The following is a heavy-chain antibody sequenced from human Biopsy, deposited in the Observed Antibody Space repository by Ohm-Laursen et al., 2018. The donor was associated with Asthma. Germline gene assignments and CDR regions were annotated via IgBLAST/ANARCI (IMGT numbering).Heavy chain of an antibody. D-gene: IGHD6-6*01. J-gene: IGHJ4*02. Sequence: SLRLSCTASGFTFHNYVMHWVRQAPGKGLEWVAGIFFDGSNKYYADSVKGRFTISRDNSKDTLYLQVNSLRGDDTAVYYCARGKTWGRSYYFDYWGQGALVTVSS. CDR2: IFFDGSNK. CDR3: ARGKTWGRSYYFDY. V-gene: IGHV3-30-3*01. CDR1: GFTFHNYV.